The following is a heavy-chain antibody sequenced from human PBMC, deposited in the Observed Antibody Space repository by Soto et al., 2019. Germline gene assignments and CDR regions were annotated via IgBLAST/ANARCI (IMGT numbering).Heavy chain of an antibody. D-gene: IGHD5-12*01. CDR2: INAGNGDT. Sequence: ASVKVSCKASGYTFTSYAMHWVRQAPGQRLEWMGWINAGNGDTKYSQKFQGRVTITRDTSASTAYMELSSLRSEDTAVYYCARGVGLYSGYDYWGQGTLVTVSS. CDR1: GYTFTSYA. J-gene: IGHJ4*02. CDR3: ARGVGLYSGYDY. V-gene: IGHV1-3*01.